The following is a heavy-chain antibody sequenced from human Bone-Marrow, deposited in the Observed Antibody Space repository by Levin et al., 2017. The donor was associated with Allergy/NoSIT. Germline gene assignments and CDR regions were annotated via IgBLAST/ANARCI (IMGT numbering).Heavy chain of an antibody. D-gene: IGHD3-3*01. CDR1: GFTFSSYA. CDR3: ARGSDFWSGFSSGGMDV. J-gene: IGHJ6*02. CDR2: ISYDGSNK. Sequence: GGSLRLSCAASGFTFSSYAMHWVRQAPGKGLEWVAVISYDGSNKYYADSVKGRFTISRDNSKNTLYLQMNSLRAEDTAVYYCARGSDFWSGFSSGGMDVWGQGTTVTVSS. V-gene: IGHV3-30*04.